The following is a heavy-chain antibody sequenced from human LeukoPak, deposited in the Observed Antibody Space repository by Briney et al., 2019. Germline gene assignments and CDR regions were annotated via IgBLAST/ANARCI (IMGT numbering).Heavy chain of an antibody. J-gene: IGHJ4*02. Sequence: PSETLSLTCTVSGGSISSYYWSWIRQPAGKGLEWIGRVYTYGNTNYNPSLKSRVTISVDTSRNQFSPKLSSVTAADTAVYYCARLLIYTPCFDYWSQGTLVTVSS. CDR1: GGSISSYY. CDR3: ARLLIYTPCFDY. D-gene: IGHD3-16*01. V-gene: IGHV4-4*07. CDR2: VYTYGNT.